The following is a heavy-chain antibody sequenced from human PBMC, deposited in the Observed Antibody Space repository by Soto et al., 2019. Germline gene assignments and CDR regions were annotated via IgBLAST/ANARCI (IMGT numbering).Heavy chain of an antibody. CDR2: ISWNSGSI. D-gene: IGHD5-12*01. CDR3: AKGGLRTRYYYGMDV. V-gene: IGHV3-9*01. Sequence: EVQLVESGGGLVQPDRSLRLSCAASGFTFDDYAMHWVRQAPGKGLEWVSGISWNSGSIGYADSVKGRFTISRDNAKNSLYLQMNSLRAEDTALYYCAKGGLRTRYYYGMDVWGQGTTVTVSS. CDR1: GFTFDDYA. J-gene: IGHJ6*02.